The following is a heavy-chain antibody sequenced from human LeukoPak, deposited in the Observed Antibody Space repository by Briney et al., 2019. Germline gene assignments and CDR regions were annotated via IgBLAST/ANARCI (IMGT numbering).Heavy chain of an antibody. V-gene: IGHV3-7*05. CDR3: ASLDY. Sequence: GGSLRLSCAASGFTFSNFWMTWVRQAPGKGLEWVANIKQDGSEKYYVDSVKGRFTISRDNAKNSLHLQMNSLRAEDTAVYYCASLDYRGPGTLVTVSS. J-gene: IGHJ4*02. CDR2: IKQDGSEK. CDR1: GFTFSNFW.